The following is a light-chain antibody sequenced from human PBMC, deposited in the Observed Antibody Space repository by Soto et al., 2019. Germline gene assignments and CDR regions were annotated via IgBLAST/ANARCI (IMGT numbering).Light chain of an antibody. V-gene: IGKV3-20*01. J-gene: IGKJ3*01. CDR2: GAY. CDR3: QQYGRSPLFT. CDR1: QRVISDY. Sequence: IVLTQSPGTLSLSPGERATLSCRASQRVISDYLNWYQQKPGQAPRLLIYGAYNRATGIPDRFSGSGSGTDFTLTISRLEPEDFAVYYCQQYGRSPLFTFGPGTTVDIK.